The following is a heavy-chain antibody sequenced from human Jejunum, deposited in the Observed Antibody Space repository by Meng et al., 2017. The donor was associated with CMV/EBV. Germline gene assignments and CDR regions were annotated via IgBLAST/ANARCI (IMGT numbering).Heavy chain of an antibody. Sequence: IAWVRQAPGTGLEWMGGLIPKPRTSSVERKVQDKVTITTDVSRNTVYMELSSLRSEDTAVYYCARSNFYDIRGKNYFKYYGMDVWGQGTTDTVSS. D-gene: IGHD3-22*01. J-gene: IGHJ6*02. CDR3: ARSNFYDIRGKNYFKYYGMDV. CDR2: LIPKPRTS. V-gene: IGHV1-69*16.